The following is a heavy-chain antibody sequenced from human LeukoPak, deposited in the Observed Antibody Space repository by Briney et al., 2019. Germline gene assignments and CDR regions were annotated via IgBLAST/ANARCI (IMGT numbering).Heavy chain of an antibody. CDR3: ARAKWGCGGDCYSMVDY. Sequence: ASVKVSCKASGYTFTGYYMHWVRQAPGQGLEWMGRINPNSGGTNYAQKFQGRVTMTRDTSISTAYMELSRLRSDDTAVYYCARAKWGCGGDCYSMVDYWGQGTLVTVPS. CDR2: INPNSGGT. J-gene: IGHJ4*02. V-gene: IGHV1-2*06. D-gene: IGHD2-21*02. CDR1: GYTFTGYY.